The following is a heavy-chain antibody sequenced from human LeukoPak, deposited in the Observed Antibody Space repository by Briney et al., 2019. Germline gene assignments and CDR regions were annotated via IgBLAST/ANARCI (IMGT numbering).Heavy chain of an antibody. D-gene: IGHD6-19*01. CDR3: ARDLSSGWLLDY. J-gene: IGHJ4*02. V-gene: IGHV3-30-3*01. CDR1: GFTFSSYA. Sequence: GGSLRLSCAASGFTFSSYAMHWVRQAPGKGLEWVAVISYDGSNKYYADSVKGRFTISRDNSKSTLYLQMNSPRAEDTAVYYCARDLSSGWLLDYWGQGTLVTVSS. CDR2: ISYDGSNK.